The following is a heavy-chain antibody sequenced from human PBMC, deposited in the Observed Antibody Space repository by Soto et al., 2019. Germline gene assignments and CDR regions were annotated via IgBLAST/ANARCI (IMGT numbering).Heavy chain of an antibody. Sequence: PGGSLRLSCAASGFTFSSYGMHWVRQAPGKGLEWVAVIWYDGSNKYYADSVKGRFTISRDNSKNTLYLQMNSLRAEDTAVYYCERDIDGIAVAGSLFDLWGQGTMVTVSS. CDR3: ERDIDGIAVAGSLFDL. V-gene: IGHV3-33*01. J-gene: IGHJ3*01. CDR2: IWYDGSNK. CDR1: GFTFSSYG. D-gene: IGHD6-19*01.